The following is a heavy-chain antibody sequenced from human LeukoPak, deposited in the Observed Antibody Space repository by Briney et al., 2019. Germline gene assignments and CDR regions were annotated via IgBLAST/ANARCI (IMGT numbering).Heavy chain of an antibody. J-gene: IGHJ3*02. CDR1: GGTFSSYA. Sequence: SVKVSRKASGGTFSSYAISWVRQAPGQGLEWMGGIIPIFGTANYAQKFQGRVTITADKSTSTAYMELSSLRSEDTAVYYCARSKGYCSGGSCYSGGAFDIWGQGTMVTVSS. CDR2: IIPIFGTA. D-gene: IGHD2-15*01. V-gene: IGHV1-69*06. CDR3: ARSKGYCSGGSCYSGGAFDI.